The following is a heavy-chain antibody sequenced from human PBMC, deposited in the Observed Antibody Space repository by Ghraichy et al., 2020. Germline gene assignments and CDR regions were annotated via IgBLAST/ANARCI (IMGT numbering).Heavy chain of an antibody. CDR3: AGSTGSYYNY. CDR2: IYDSGSTTYSGST. CDR1: GGSISNYY. J-gene: IGHJ4*02. D-gene: IGHD2-8*02. V-gene: IGHV4-4*07. Sequence: SQTLSLTCTVSGGSISNYYWSWIRQPAGKGLEWIGRIYDSGSTTYSGSTTYNPSLKSRVTMSLDTSKNHFSPKLSSVTAADTAVYYCAGSTGSYYNYWGQGTLVTVSS.